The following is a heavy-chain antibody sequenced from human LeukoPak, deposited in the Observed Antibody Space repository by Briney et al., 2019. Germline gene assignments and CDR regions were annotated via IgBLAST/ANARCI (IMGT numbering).Heavy chain of an antibody. CDR3: AKGDGYSYGPSDY. Sequence: GGSLRLSCAASGFTFSNAWMSWVRQAPGKGLEWVSAISGSGGSTYYADSVKGRFTISRDNSKNTLYLQMNSLRAEDTAVYYCAKGDGYSYGPSDYWGQGTLVTVSS. CDR2: ISGSGGST. D-gene: IGHD5-18*01. J-gene: IGHJ4*02. V-gene: IGHV3-23*01. CDR1: GFTFSNAW.